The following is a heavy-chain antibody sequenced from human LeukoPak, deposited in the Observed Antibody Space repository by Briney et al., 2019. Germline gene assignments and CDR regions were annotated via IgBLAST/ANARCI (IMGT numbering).Heavy chain of an antibody. D-gene: IGHD2-2*01. Sequence: GGSLRLSCAASGFTFSDYSMNWVRQAPGRGLEWVSSISSSGTYIYYADSMKGRFTISRDNAKSSLFLQMNSLRAEDTAVYYCARYTSWWDVWGEGTTVTISS. CDR1: GFTFSDYS. J-gene: IGHJ6*04. CDR3: ARYTSWWDV. CDR2: ISSSGTYI. V-gene: IGHV3-21*01.